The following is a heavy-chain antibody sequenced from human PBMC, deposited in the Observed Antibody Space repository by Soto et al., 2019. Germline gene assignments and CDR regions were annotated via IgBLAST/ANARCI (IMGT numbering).Heavy chain of an antibody. J-gene: IGHJ4*02. Sequence: QVQLQESGPGVVKPSETLSLTCTISGGSISGYYWTWIRQSPGKGLEYIGYIYYSGSTNYNPSLNRRVHNSADPSKNPFSPKLSSVNAPDPAVFYFGRISSPGDYAYWGQGTLVTVSS. CDR1: GGSISGYY. V-gene: IGHV4-59*08. CDR2: IYYSGST. D-gene: IGHD3-16*01. CDR3: GRISSPGDYAY.